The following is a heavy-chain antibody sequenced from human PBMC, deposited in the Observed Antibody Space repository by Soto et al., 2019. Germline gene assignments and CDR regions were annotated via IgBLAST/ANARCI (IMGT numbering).Heavy chain of an antibody. J-gene: IGHJ5*02. D-gene: IGHD2-21*01. Sequence: SETLSLTCAVYGASLSDNYCNWLRQPPGKGLEWIGEINHSGNTNYNPSLRSRVTISIDTSKNQLSLNLRSVSAADTAVYYCARGRGEFDAWCQVT. CDR2: INHSGNT. CDR3: ARGRGEFDA. V-gene: IGHV4-34*01. CDR1: GASLSDNY.